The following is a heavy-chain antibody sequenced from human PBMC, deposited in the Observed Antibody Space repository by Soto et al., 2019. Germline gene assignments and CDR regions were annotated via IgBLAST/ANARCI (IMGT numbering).Heavy chain of an antibody. CDR3: ARGVVATAIYGSMGLCDY. CDR1: GFSFSSYG. CDR2: ISYDGSNK. V-gene: IGHV3-30*03. Sequence: PGGSLRLSCAASGFSFSSYGMQWVRQAPGKGLEWVAVISYDGSNKYYADSVKGRFTISRDNSKDTLYLQMNSLRAEDTAVYYCARGVVATAIYGSMGLCDYWGQGTLVTVSS. D-gene: IGHD5-12*01. J-gene: IGHJ4*02.